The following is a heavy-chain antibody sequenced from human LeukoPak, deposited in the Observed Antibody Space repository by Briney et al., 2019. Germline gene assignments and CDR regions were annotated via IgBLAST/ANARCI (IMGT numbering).Heavy chain of an antibody. Sequence: PGGSLRLSCAASGFTFSSYSMNWVRQAPGKGLEWVSSISSSSSYIYYADSMKGRFTISRDNAKNSLYLRMNSLRAEDAAVYYCARGNYGDYYWGQGTLVTVSS. CDR2: ISSSSSYI. V-gene: IGHV3-21*01. D-gene: IGHD4-17*01. CDR1: GFTFSSYS. CDR3: ARGNYGDYY. J-gene: IGHJ4*02.